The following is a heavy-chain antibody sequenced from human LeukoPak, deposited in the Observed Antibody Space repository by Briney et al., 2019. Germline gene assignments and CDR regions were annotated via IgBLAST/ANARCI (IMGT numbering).Heavy chain of an antibody. V-gene: IGHV1-2*02. CDR1: GYTFTGYY. Sequence: ASVKVSCKASGYTFTGYYLHWMRQAPGQGLEWMGWINPNSGVTNYAQKFQGRVTMMGDTSIYTASMELRSLRSDDTAVYYCTRVRPYCGGECFDYWGQGTLVTVSS. D-gene: IGHD2-21*01. CDR3: TRVRPYCGGECFDY. J-gene: IGHJ4*02. CDR2: INPNSGVT.